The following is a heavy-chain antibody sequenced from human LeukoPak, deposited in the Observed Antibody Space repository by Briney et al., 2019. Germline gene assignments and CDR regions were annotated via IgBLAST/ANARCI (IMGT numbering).Heavy chain of an antibody. Sequence: SETLSLTCTVSGGSISDATYYWGWIRQVPGKGLEWIGSIYFSGNTYSNPSLRSRLSISVDTSENRFSLKLTSVTAADTALYYCARVSAYYDWFDPWGQGTLVSVSS. D-gene: IGHD3-10*01. CDR3: ARVSAYYDWFDP. CDR1: GGSISDATYY. V-gene: IGHV4-39*02. CDR2: IYFSGNT. J-gene: IGHJ5*02.